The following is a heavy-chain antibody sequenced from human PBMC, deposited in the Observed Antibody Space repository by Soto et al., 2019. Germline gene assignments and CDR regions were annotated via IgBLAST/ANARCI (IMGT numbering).Heavy chain of an antibody. Sequence: GGSLRLSCAASGFTFSDYYMSWIRQAPGKGLEWVSYISSSGSTIYYADSVKGRFTISRDNAKNSLYLQMISLRAEDTAVYHCARLDYYDPHAFDIWGQGTMVTVSS. CDR3: ARLDYYDPHAFDI. D-gene: IGHD3-22*01. J-gene: IGHJ3*02. V-gene: IGHV3-11*01. CDR1: GFTFSDYY. CDR2: ISSSGSTI.